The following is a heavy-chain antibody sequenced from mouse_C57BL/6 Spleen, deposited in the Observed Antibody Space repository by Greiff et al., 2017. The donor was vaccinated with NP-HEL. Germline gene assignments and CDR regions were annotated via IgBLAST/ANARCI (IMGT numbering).Heavy chain of an antibody. J-gene: IGHJ4*01. V-gene: IGHV1-81*01. Sequence: QVQLKQSGAELARPGASVKLSCKASGYTFTSYGISWVKQRTGQGLEWIGEIYPRSGNTYYNEKFKGKATLTADKSSSTAYMEIRSLTSEDSAVYFCARSPFITTVVSHYYAMDYWGQGTSVTVSS. D-gene: IGHD1-1*01. CDR2: IYPRSGNT. CDR1: GYTFTSYG. CDR3: ARSPFITTVVSHYYAMDY.